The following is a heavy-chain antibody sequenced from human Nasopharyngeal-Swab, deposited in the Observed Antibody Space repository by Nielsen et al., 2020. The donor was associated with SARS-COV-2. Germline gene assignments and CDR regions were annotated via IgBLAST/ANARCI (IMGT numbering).Heavy chain of an antibody. D-gene: IGHD4-23*01. J-gene: IGHJ6*03. Sequence: GGSLRLSCAASGFTFSSYGMHWVRQAPGKGLGWVAVISYDGSNKYYADSVKGRFTISRDNSKNTLYLQMNSLRAEDTAVYYCATGSTTVVTPEYYYYMDVWGKGTTVTVSS. CDR2: ISYDGSNK. V-gene: IGHV3-30*03. CDR1: GFTFSSYG. CDR3: ATGSTTVVTPEYYYYMDV.